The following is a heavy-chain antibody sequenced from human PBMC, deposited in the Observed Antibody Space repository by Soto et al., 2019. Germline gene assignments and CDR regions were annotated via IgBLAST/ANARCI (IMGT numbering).Heavy chain of an antibody. CDR1: GFTFSSYG. CDR3: ARVGGDYYAKRYYYYGMDV. Sequence: GGSLRLSCAASGFTFSSYGMHWVRQAPGKGLEWVAVIWYDGSNKYYADSVKGRFTISRDNSKNTLYLQMNSLRAEDTAVYYCARVGGDYYAKRYYYYGMDVWGQGTTVTVSS. J-gene: IGHJ6*02. D-gene: IGHD3-10*01. V-gene: IGHV3-33*01. CDR2: IWYDGSNK.